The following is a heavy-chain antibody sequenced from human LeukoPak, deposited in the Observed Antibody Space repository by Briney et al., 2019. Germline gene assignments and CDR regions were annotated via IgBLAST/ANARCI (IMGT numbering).Heavy chain of an antibody. V-gene: IGHV3-66*02. Sequence: GGTLRLSCAASGFTVSRNYMNWVRQAPGKGLQWVSIIYSGGSTYYADSGKGRFTISRDNSKNTLYLQKNSLRAEDTAVYYCASSSWYRFAFDIWGQGTMVTVSS. CDR3: ASSSWYRFAFDI. J-gene: IGHJ3*02. CDR2: IYSGGST. CDR1: GFTVSRNY. D-gene: IGHD6-13*01.